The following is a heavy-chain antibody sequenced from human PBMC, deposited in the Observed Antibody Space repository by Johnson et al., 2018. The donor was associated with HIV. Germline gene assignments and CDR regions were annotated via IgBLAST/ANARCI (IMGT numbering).Heavy chain of an antibody. CDR2: IKQDGSET. J-gene: IGHJ3*01. CDR1: GFPFHTYW. Sequence: VQLVESGGGLVQPGGSLRLSCAASGFPFHTYWMSWVRQGPWKGLEWVASIKQDGSETSYVDSVKGRFIISRDNAKNSLFLQMNSLRAGDTALYYCVCVVRMPFSSDEKACNLWGQGILVSVSS. V-gene: IGHV3-7*01. CDR3: VCVVRMPFSSDEKACNL. D-gene: IGHD6-19*01.